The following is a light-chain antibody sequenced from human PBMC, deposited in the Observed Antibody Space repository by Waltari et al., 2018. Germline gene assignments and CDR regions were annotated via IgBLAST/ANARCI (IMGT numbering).Light chain of an antibody. J-gene: IGKJ1*01. CDR2: AAS. CDR3: QQSYSTPWT. CDR1: QSIGGN. Sequence: DIEMTQSPSSLSASVVDRVTITCRASQSIGGNLNWYQQTPGRAPKVLIYAASSVQSGVPSRFSGRGSGTDFTLTISSLQPEDFATYYCQQSYSTPWTFGQGTKVEIK. V-gene: IGKV1-39*01.